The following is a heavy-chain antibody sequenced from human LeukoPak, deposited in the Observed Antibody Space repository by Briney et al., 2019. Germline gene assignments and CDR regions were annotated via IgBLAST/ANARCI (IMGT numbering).Heavy chain of an antibody. V-gene: IGHV4-34*01. CDR2: INHSGNT. D-gene: IGHD6-13*01. J-gene: IGHJ6*02. CDR1: GGSFSGYY. CDR3: ARLAAAGRSTYYYYGMDV. Sequence: PSETLSLTCAVYGGSFSGYYWSWIRQPPGKGLEWIGEINHSGNTNYNPSLKSRVTISVDTSKNQFSLKLSSVTAADTAVYYCARLAAAGRSTYYYYGMDVWGQGTTVTVSS.